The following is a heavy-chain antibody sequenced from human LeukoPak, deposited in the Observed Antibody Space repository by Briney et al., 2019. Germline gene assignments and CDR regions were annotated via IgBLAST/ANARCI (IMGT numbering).Heavy chain of an antibody. D-gene: IGHD3-22*01. V-gene: IGHV3-23*01. CDR2: ISGSGGST. J-gene: IGHJ4*02. Sequence: GGSLRLSCAASGFTSSSYAMSWVRQAPGKGLEWVSAISGSGGSTYYADSVKGRFTISRDNSKNTLYLQMNSLRAEDTAVYYCAKVSGGITMIVVVKTYYFDYWGQGTLVTVSS. CDR3: AKVSGGITMIVVVKTYYFDY. CDR1: GFTSSSYA.